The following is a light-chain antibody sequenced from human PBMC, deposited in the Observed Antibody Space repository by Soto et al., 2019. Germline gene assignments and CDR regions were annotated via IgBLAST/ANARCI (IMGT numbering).Light chain of an antibody. J-gene: IGKJ3*01. V-gene: IGKV1-39*01. CDR2: AAY. CDR3: QQSYSMPFT. Sequence: DIQMTQSPSSLSASVGDRVTITCRASQTISSSLNWYQQRPGKAPKLLIYAAYSLQSGVPSRFSGSGSGTDFTLTISSLQPEDSATYYCQQSYSMPFTFGPGTRMDIK. CDR1: QTISSS.